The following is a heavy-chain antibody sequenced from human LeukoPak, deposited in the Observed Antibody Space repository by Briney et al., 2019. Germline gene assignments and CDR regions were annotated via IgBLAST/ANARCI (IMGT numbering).Heavy chain of an antibody. J-gene: IGHJ4*02. Sequence: PGGSLRLSCAASGFTFINYAMQWVRQAPGKGLEYVSAISSSGGSTYYANSVKGRYTISRDNAKNSLYLQMNSLRAEDTAVYYCARDRGGSYYSDYWGQGTLVTVSS. D-gene: IGHD1-26*01. CDR3: ARDRGGSYYSDY. V-gene: IGHV3-64*01. CDR2: ISSSGGST. CDR1: GFTFINYA.